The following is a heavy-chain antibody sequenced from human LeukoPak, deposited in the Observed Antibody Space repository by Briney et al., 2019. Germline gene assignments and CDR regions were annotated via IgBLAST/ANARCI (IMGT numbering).Heavy chain of an antibody. J-gene: IGHJ4*02. V-gene: IGHV3-30*03. CDR1: GFTSSSYG. CDR3: ESSGSYHGLVDY. Sequence: GGSLRLSCAASGFTSSSYGMHWVRQAPGKGLEWVAVISYDGSNKYYADSVKGRFTISRDNSKNTLYLQMNSLRAEDTAVYYCESSGSYHGLVDYWGQGTLVTVSP. D-gene: IGHD1-26*01. CDR2: ISYDGSNK.